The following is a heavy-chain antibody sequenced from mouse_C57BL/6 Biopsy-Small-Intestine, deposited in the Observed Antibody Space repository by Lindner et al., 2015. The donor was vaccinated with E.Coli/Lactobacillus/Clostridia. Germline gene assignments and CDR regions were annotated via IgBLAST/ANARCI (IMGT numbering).Heavy chain of an antibody. V-gene: IGHV1-9*01. CDR2: ILPGIGST. D-gene: IGHD3-1*01. Sequence: VQLQESGAELMKPGASVKLSCKATGYTFTGNWIEWVKQRPGHGLEWIGQILPGIGSTHYNEKFRGKATFTADTSSKAAYMHLSSLTTEDSAIYYCAKQGATDFDHWGQGTSLTVSS. CDR1: GYTFTGNW. CDR3: AKQGATDFDH. J-gene: IGHJ2*02.